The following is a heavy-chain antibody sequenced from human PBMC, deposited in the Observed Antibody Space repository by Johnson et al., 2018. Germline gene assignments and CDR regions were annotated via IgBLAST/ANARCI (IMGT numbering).Heavy chain of an antibody. V-gene: IGHV3-33*01. Sequence: QVQLVESGGGVVQSGRSLRLSCAASGFTFSSFGMHWVRQTPGKGLEWVAVIWYDGSKKYYGDTVKGRFTISRDNSKNTLYLQMNSLGAEDTAVYYCARDVGRWNDAFDIWGQGTMVTVS. J-gene: IGHJ3*02. CDR2: IWYDGSKK. D-gene: IGHD4-23*01. CDR3: ARDVGRWNDAFDI. CDR1: GFTFSSFG.